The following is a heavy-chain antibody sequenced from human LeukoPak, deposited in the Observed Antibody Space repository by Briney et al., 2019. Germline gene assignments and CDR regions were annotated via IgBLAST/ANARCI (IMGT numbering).Heavy chain of an antibody. D-gene: IGHD3-16*02. V-gene: IGHV3-21*01. CDR3: ARDRHDDYVWGSYRPAFDY. Sequence: GGSLRLSCAASGFTFSSYSMNWVRQAPGKGLEWVSSISSSSNYIYYADSVKGRFTISRDNAKNSLHLQMNSLRAEDTAVYYCARDRHDDYVWGSYRPAFDYWGQGALVTVSS. CDR2: ISSSSNYI. CDR1: GFTFSSYS. J-gene: IGHJ4*02.